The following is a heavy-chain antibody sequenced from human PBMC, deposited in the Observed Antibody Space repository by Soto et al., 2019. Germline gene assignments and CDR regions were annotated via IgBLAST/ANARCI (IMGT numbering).Heavy chain of an antibody. CDR3: AGRLNLPLYYYGMDV. CDR2: IYYSGST. J-gene: IGHJ6*02. Sequence: SETLSLTCTVSGGSISSSSYYWGWIRQPPGKGLEWIGSIYYSGSTYYNPSLKSRVTISVDTSKNQFSLKLSSVTAADTAVYYCAGRLNLPLYYYGMDVWGQGTTVTVS. CDR1: GGSISSSSYY. D-gene: IGHD1-20*01. V-gene: IGHV4-39*01.